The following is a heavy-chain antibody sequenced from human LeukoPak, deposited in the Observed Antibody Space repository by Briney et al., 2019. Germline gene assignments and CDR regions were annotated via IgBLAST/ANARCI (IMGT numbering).Heavy chain of an antibody. Sequence: SVKVSCKASGGTFSSCAISLVRQAPGQGLEWMGGTIPIFGTANYAQKFQGRVTITADESTSTAYMELSSLRSEDTAVYYCARIDNTYCTNGVCAPGNWFDPWGQGTLVTVSS. CDR2: TIPIFGTA. D-gene: IGHD2-8*01. CDR1: GGTFSSCA. CDR3: ARIDNTYCTNGVCAPGNWFDP. V-gene: IGHV1-69*13. J-gene: IGHJ5*02.